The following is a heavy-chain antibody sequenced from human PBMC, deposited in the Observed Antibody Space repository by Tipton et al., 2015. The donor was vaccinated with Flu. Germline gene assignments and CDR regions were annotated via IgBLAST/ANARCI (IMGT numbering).Heavy chain of an antibody. CDR1: GFSLDDYA. CDR2: ISWNSDSI. J-gene: IGHJ4*02. D-gene: IGHD3-10*01. CDR3: AVLYGSGSYSGDY. V-gene: IGHV3-9*01. Sequence: VQLVQSGGGLVQPDRSLRLSCAASGFSLDDYAMHWVRQAPGKGLEWVSGISWNSDSIGYADSVQGRFTISRDNAKNSLYLQMNSLRAEDTALYYCAVLYGSGSYSGDYWGQGTLVTVSS.